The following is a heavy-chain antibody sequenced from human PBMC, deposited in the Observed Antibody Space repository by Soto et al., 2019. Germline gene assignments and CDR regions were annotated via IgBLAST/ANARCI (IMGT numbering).Heavy chain of an antibody. D-gene: IGHD2-15*01. V-gene: IGHV4-34*01. CDR2: INHSGST. CDR1: GGSFSGYY. J-gene: IGHJ5*02. Sequence: SETLSLTCAVYGGSFSGYYLSWIRQPPGKGLEWIGEINHSGSTNYNPSLKSRVTISVDTSKNQFSLKLSSVTAADTAVYYCARGGFTDSVVAAHTRRSGWFDPWGQGTLVTVSS. CDR3: ARGGFTDSVVAAHTRRSGWFDP.